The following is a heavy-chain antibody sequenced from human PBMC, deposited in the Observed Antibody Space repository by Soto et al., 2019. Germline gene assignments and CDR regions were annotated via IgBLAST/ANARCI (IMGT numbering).Heavy chain of an antibody. Sequence: QVQLVQSGAEEKKPGASVKVSCKASGYTFTSYAMHWVRQAPGQRLEWMGWINAVNGNTKYSQKFQGRVTITRDTSXXTXYXVLSSLRSEDTAVYYCARDLYEILWFGEIRGGAFDIWGQGTMVTVSS. CDR3: ARDLYEILWFGEIRGGAFDI. CDR2: INAVNGNT. D-gene: IGHD3-10*01. V-gene: IGHV1-3*05. CDR1: GYTFTSYA. J-gene: IGHJ3*02.